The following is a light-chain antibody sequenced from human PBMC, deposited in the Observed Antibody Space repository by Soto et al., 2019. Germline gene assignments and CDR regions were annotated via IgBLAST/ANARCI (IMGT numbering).Light chain of an antibody. CDR2: EVS. J-gene: IGLJ3*02. Sequence: QSALTQPASVSGSPGQSITISCTGTSSDIGSSNLVSWYQQSTGNSPKLMIYEVSQRPSGVSNRFSGSKSGNTASLTISGLQAEDGGDYYCCSHAGSRHWLFGGGTKVTVL. CDR3: CSHAGSRHWL. V-gene: IGLV2-23*02. CDR1: SSDIGSSNL.